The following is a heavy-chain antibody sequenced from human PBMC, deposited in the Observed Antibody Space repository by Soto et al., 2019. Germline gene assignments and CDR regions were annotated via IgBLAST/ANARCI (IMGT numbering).Heavy chain of an antibody. J-gene: IGHJ4*02. CDR2: ISVSGANT. CDR1: GFTFNNYA. D-gene: IGHD3-9*01. V-gene: IGHV3-23*01. Sequence: DVQLLDSGGGLVQPGGSLRLSCAASGFTFNNYAMSWVLQAPGKGLEWVSTISVSGANTYYADSVKGRFTISRDDSKNTLYLQMNSLGAEDTAVYYCAKDLGLGVIAGYPHDCWGQGTLVTVSS. CDR3: AKDLGLGVIAGYPHDC.